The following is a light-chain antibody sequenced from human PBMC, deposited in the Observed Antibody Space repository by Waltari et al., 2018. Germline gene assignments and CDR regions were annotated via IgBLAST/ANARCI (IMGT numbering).Light chain of an antibody. CDR1: QTFSRD. Sequence: SCMASQTFSRDIAWYQLRPGHAPRLLIYHASIIATGIPYRFSGSESGTDFTLTINRLEPEDFAVYYCQKYDSLPATFAQGTKVEIK. V-gene: IGKV3-20*01. CDR2: HAS. CDR3: QKYDSLPAT. J-gene: IGKJ1*01.